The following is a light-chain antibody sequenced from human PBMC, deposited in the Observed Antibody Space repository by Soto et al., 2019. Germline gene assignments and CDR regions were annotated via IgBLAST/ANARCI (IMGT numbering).Light chain of an antibody. CDR1: SSDVGGYGY. CDR2: GVS. J-gene: IGLJ1*01. CDR3: YSYTSSSTYV. Sequence: QSVLTQPASVSGSPGQSITISCTGTSSDVGGYGYVSWYQQHPGKAPKLMIYGVSNRPSGISNRFSGSKSANTASLTISGLQAEDEADYYCYSYTSSSTYVFGTGPKLTVL. V-gene: IGLV2-14*01.